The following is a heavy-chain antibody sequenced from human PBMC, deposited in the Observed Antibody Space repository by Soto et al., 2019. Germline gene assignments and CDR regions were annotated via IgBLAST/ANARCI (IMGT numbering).Heavy chain of an antibody. D-gene: IGHD3-3*01. CDR2: ISAYNGNT. CDR3: ARDRITIFGVGYYYGMDV. CDR1: GYTFTSYG. V-gene: IGHV1-18*01. Sequence: QVQLMQSGAEVKKPGASVKVACKASGYTFTSYGISWVRQAPGQGLEWMGWISAYNGNTNYAQKLQGRVTMTTDTSTSTAYMELRSLRSDDTAVYYCARDRITIFGVGYYYGMDVWGQGTTVTVSS. J-gene: IGHJ6*02.